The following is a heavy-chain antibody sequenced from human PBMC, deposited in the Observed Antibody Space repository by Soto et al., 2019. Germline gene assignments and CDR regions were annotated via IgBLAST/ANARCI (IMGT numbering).Heavy chain of an antibody. Sequence: ASVNVSCKFSGYTLTELSMHWVRQAPGKGLEWMGGFDPEDGETIYAQKFQGRVTMTEDTSTDTAYMELSSLRSEDTAVYYCATVISSGWYITNWFDPWGQGTLVTVSS. V-gene: IGHV1-24*01. CDR3: ATVISSGWYITNWFDP. CDR2: FDPEDGET. CDR1: GYTLTELS. D-gene: IGHD6-19*01. J-gene: IGHJ5*02.